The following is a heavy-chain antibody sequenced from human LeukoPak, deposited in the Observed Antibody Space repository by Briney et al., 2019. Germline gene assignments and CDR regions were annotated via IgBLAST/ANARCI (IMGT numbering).Heavy chain of an antibody. CDR1: GFTFSSYA. Sequence: GSLRLACAASGFTFSSYAMSWVRQAPGKGLEWVSAISGSGGSTYYADSVKGRFTISRDNSKNTLYLQMNSLRAEDTAVYYCSKVVGATLDYWGQGTLVTVSS. CDR2: ISGSGGST. D-gene: IGHD1-26*01. CDR3: SKVVGATLDY. V-gene: IGHV3-23*01. J-gene: IGHJ4*02.